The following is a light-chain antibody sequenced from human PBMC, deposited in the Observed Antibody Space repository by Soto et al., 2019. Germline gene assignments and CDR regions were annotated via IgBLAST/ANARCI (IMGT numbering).Light chain of an antibody. V-gene: IGKV3-20*01. J-gene: IGKJ1*01. Sequence: EIVLTQSPGTLSLSPGERATLSCRASQSVSSSYLAWYQQKPGQAPRLLIYGASSRATGIPDRFSGSGSGTDFTLTISRLEPEDIAVYYCQQYGSSPQTFGRGTKVEIK. CDR2: GAS. CDR1: QSVSSSY. CDR3: QQYGSSPQT.